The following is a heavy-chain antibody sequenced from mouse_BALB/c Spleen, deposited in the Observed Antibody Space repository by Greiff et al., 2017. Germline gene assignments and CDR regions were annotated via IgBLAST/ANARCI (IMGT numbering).Heavy chain of an antibody. J-gene: IGHJ4*01. Sequence: QVQLQQSGPGLVAPSQSLSITCTVSGFSLTSYGVHWVRQPPGKGLEWLGVIWAGGSTNYNSALMSRLSISKDNSKSQVFLKMNSLQTDDTAMYYCAREAPHYYGSSLYYAMDYWGQGTSVTVSS. D-gene: IGHD1-1*01. V-gene: IGHV2-9*02. CDR3: AREAPHYYGSSLYYAMDY. CDR1: GFSLTSYG. CDR2: IWAGGST.